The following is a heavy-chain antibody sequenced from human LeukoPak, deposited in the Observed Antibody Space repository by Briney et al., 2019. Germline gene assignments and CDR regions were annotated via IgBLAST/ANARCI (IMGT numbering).Heavy chain of an antibody. D-gene: IGHD6-13*01. CDR2: INHSGST. J-gene: IGHJ4*02. Sequence: SETLSLTCAVYGGSFSGYYWSWIRQPPGKGLEWIGEINHSGSTNYNPSLKSRVTISVDTSKNQFSLKLSSVTAADTAVYYCAGSSSWGYYFDYWGQGTLVTVSS. CDR3: AGSSSWGYYFDY. CDR1: GGSFSGYY. V-gene: IGHV4-34*01.